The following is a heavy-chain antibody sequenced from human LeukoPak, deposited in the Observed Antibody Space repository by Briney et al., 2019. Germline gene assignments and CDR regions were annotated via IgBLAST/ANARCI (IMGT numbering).Heavy chain of an antibody. CDR1: GYTFTSYD. CDR3: ARGRSWSNYYDSSGRSWSNYYDSSGPRVFDY. Sequence: GASVKVSCKASGYTFTSYDINWVRQATGQGLEWMGWMNPNSGKTGYAQKFQGRVTITRNTSISTAYMELSSLRSEDTAVYYCARGRSWSNYYDSSGRSWSNYYDSSGPRVFDYWGQGTLLTVSS. CDR2: MNPNSGKT. J-gene: IGHJ4*02. V-gene: IGHV1-8*03. D-gene: IGHD3-22*01.